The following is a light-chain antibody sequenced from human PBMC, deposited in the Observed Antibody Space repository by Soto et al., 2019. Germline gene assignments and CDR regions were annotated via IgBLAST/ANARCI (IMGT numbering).Light chain of an antibody. CDR2: RNN. J-gene: IGLJ2*01. V-gene: IGLV1-47*01. CDR1: SSNIGSKY. CDR3: AAWDAGVSGPA. Sequence: QSVLTQPPSASGTPGQRVTISCSGSSSNIGSKYVYWYQQLPGTAPKLLMYRNNQRPSGVPDRFSGSKSGTSGSLAISGLRSEDEADYYCAAWDAGVSGPAFGGGTKVTVL.